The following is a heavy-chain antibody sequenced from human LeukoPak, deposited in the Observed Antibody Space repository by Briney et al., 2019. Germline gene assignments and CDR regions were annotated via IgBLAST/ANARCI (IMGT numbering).Heavy chain of an antibody. CDR2: ICASGGST. D-gene: IGHD2-15*01. V-gene: IGHV3-23*01. CDR3: ARDGRAAGSDGED. J-gene: IGHJ4*02. Sequence: PGGSLRLSCAASGFTFSSSAMSWVRQVPGKGLEWVSGICASGGSTYYADSVRGRFTIPRDNSKNTLYLQMNSLRAEDTAVYYCARDGRAAGSDGEDWGQGTLVTVSS. CDR1: GFTFSSSA.